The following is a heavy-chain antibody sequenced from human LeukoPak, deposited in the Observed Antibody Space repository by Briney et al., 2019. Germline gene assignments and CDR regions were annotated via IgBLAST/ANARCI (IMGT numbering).Heavy chain of an antibody. D-gene: IGHD2-21*02. J-gene: IGHJ4*02. CDR1: GFTFSSYA. CDR2: ISYDGSNK. CDR3: ARDQEHIVVVTAIWH. V-gene: IGHV3-30-3*01. Sequence: PGGSLRLSCAASGFTFSSYAMHWVRQAPGKGLEWVAVISYDGSNKYYADSVKGRFTISRDNSKNTLYLQMNSLRAEDTAVYYCARDQEHIVVVTAIWHWGQGTLVTVSS.